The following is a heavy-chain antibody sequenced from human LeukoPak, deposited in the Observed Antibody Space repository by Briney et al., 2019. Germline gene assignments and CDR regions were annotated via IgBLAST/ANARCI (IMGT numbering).Heavy chain of an antibody. CDR2: IGGSGGST. CDR3: AKGSRQDYDSSGYFY. CDR1: GFSFSSYA. Sequence: PGGSLRLSCAASGFSFSSYAMSWVRQAPGKGLEWVSAIGGSGGSTYHADSVKGRFTISRDNSKNTLYLQMNSLRAEDTAVYYCAKGSRQDYDSSGYFYWGRGTLVTVSS. J-gene: IGHJ4*02. V-gene: IGHV3-23*01. D-gene: IGHD3-22*01.